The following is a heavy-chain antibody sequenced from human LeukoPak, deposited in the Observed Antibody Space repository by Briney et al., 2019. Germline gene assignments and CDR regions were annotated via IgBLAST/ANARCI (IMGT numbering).Heavy chain of an antibody. D-gene: IGHD6-13*01. CDR2: FDPEDGET. CDR1: GYTLTELS. CDR3: ATGGFKRGYSRGFDP. Sequence: ASVKVSCKVSGYTLTELSMHWVRQAPGKGLEWMGGFDPEDGETIYAQKFQGRVTMTEDTSTDTAYMELSSLRSEDTAVYYCATGGFKRGYSRGFDPWGQGTLVTVSS. V-gene: IGHV1-24*01. J-gene: IGHJ5*02.